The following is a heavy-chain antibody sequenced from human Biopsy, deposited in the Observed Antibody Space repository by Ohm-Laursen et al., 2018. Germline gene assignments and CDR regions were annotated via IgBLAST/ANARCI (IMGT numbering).Heavy chain of an antibody. CDR3: ARDGAGSYHDY. V-gene: IGHV3-21*04. CDR1: GFPFTGFS. Sequence: SLRLSCAASGFPFTGFSMDWVRQAPGKGLEWVASITSGSSYIYYADSVKGRFTISRDNPKNSLYLQMNSLTVEDTAVYYCARDGAGSYHDYWGQGTLVTVSS. CDR2: ITSGSSYI. J-gene: IGHJ4*02. D-gene: IGHD3-10*01.